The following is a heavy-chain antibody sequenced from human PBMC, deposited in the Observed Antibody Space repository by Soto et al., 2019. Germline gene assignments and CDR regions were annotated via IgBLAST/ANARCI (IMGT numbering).Heavy chain of an antibody. Sequence: AGSRIISCAASGFTFSIYAMSWVRPAPGEGLEWVSAISGSGDYTYCADSVKGRFAISRDNSKNTLYLQMNSLRAEDTAVYYCAKVLKAVAGTYDYWGQGTLVTVSS. CDR3: AKVLKAVAGTYDY. D-gene: IGHD6-19*01. V-gene: IGHV3-23*01. CDR1: GFTFSIYA. CDR2: ISGSGDYT. J-gene: IGHJ4*02.